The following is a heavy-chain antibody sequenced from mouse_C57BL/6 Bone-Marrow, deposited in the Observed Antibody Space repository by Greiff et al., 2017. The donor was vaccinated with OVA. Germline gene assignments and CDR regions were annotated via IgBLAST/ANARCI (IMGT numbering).Heavy chain of an antibody. V-gene: IGHV5-17*01. CDR2: ISSGSSTI. D-gene: IGHD4-1*01. CDR3: ALLGRGDY. J-gene: IGHJ2*01. Sequence: DVMLVESGGGLVKPGGSLKLSCAASGFTFSDYGMHWVRQAPEKGLEWVAYISSGSSTIYYADTVKGRFTISRDNAKNTLFLQMTSLRSEDTAMYYCALLGRGDYWGQGTTLTVSS. CDR1: GFTFSDYG.